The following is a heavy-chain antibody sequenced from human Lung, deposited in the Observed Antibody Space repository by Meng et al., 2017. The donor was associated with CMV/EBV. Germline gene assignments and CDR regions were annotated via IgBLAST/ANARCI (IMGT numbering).Heavy chain of an antibody. CDR3: AATHYYDSSGYFDY. D-gene: IGHD3-22*01. Sequence: EVQVLESXXXXVXXGGSLRLSWSSSGFTFSSYAMSWVRQAPGKGLEWVSAISGSGGSTYYADSVKGRFTISRDNSKNTLYLQMNSLRAEDTAVYYCAATHYYDSSGYFDYWGQGTLVTVSS. CDR2: ISGSGGST. CDR1: GFTFSSYA. V-gene: IGHV3-23*01. J-gene: IGHJ4*02.